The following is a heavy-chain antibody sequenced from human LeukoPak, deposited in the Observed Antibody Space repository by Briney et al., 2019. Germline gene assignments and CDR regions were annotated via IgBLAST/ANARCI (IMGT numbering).Heavy chain of an antibody. Sequence: SVKLSCNASGGTFSSYTISWVRHAPGQGLEWMGRIIPILGIANYAQKFQGRVTITADKSTSTAYRELSSLRSEYTAVKYCARFSSGTGVDIWGQGNTVTVSS. CDR1: GGTFSSYT. J-gene: IGHJ6*02. CDR2: IIPILGIA. CDR3: ARFSSGTGVDI. V-gene: IGHV1-69*02. D-gene: IGHD6-19*01.